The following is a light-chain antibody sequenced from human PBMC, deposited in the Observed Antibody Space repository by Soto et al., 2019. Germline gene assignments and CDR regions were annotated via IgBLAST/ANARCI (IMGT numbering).Light chain of an antibody. CDR1: QSVSSYY. Sequence: EIVLTQSPGTLSLSPGERATLSCRASQSVSSYYLAWYQHKPGQAPRLLIYAASSRATGIPARFSGGGSGTDLTLNISRLEPEDFAGYYCQQCGSSPCTFGQRTNVEIK. CDR2: AAS. V-gene: IGKV3-20*01. J-gene: IGKJ1*01. CDR3: QQCGSSPCT.